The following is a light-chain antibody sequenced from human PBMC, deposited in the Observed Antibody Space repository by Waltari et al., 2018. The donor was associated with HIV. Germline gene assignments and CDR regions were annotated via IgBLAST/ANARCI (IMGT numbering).Light chain of an antibody. V-gene: IGLV2-14*03. J-gene: IGLJ2*01. CDR3: ASNRLDYTLI. CDR2: DIN. CDR1: STDSRFYQY. Sequence: QSALTQPASVSGFLGQSINISCTGISTDSRFYQYVSWYQQYPGKIPRLIIFDINHRPSGVSEPFSGSRSGNSASLTCSGLQSGDEAHYYCASNRLDYTLIFGGGTKLTVL.